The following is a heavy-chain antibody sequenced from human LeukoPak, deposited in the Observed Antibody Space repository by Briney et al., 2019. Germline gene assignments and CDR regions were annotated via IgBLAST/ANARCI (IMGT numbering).Heavy chain of an antibody. Sequence: GRSLRLSCAASGFTFSSYSMNWVRQAPGKGLEWVAYIRSSGSPIYYADSVKGRFTISRDNARNSLYLQMNSLRDEDTAVYYCARDPRSLDYWGPGTLVTVSS. CDR1: GFTFSSYS. CDR3: ARDPRSLDY. V-gene: IGHV3-48*02. J-gene: IGHJ4*02. CDR2: IRSSGSPI.